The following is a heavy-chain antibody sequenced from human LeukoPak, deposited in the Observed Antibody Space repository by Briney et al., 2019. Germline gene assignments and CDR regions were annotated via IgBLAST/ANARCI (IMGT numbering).Heavy chain of an antibody. D-gene: IGHD5-18*01. CDR3: ARPAGYSYGLTAFDY. CDR2: IRYDGSNK. V-gene: IGHV3-30*02. J-gene: IGHJ4*02. CDR1: GFTFSSYG. Sequence: GGSLRLSCAASGFTFSSYGMHWVRQAPGKGLEWVAFIRYDGSNKYYADSVKGRFTISRDNSKNTLYLQMNSLRAEDTAVYYCARPAGYSYGLTAFDYWGQGTLVTVSS.